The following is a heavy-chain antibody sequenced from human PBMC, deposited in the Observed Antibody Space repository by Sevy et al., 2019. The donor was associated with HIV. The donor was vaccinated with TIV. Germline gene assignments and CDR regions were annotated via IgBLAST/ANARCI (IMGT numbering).Heavy chain of an antibody. CDR2: ISYDGSNK. Sequence: PGGSLRLSCAASRFTFSSYGMHWVRQAPGKGLEWVAVISYDGSNKYYADSVKGRFTISRDNSKNTLYLQMNSLRAEDTAVYYCAKALLGVVVVPDYGMDVWGQGTTVTVSS. D-gene: IGHD3-22*01. V-gene: IGHV3-30*18. CDR3: AKALLGVVVVPDYGMDV. CDR1: RFTFSSYG. J-gene: IGHJ6*02.